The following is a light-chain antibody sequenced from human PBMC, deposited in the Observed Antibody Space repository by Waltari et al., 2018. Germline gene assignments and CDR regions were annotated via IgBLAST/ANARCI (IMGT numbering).Light chain of an antibody. V-gene: IGKV1-5*03. Sequence: DIQMTQSPSTLSASVGDRVTITCRASQSISTWLAWFQQKPGKAPKVLIYKASSLQSGVPLRFSGSGSGTEFTLTITSLQPDDVATYYCQYYNNYPWAFGQGTKVEIK. J-gene: IGKJ1*01. CDR1: QSISTW. CDR3: QYYNNYPWA. CDR2: KAS.